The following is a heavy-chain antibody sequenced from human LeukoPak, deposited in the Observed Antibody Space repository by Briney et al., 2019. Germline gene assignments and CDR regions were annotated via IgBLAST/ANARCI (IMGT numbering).Heavy chain of an antibody. D-gene: IGHD2-8*01. CDR2: IYSGGST. V-gene: IGHV3-53*05. CDR1: GFTVSSNY. Sequence: GGSPRLSCAASGFTVSSNYMSWVRQAPGKGLEWVSVIYSGGSTYYADSVKGRFTISRDNSKNTLYLQMNSLRTEDTAVYYCVRVSGFCTNGVCPSFDPWGQGTLVTVSS. CDR3: VRVSGFCTNGVCPSFDP. J-gene: IGHJ5*02.